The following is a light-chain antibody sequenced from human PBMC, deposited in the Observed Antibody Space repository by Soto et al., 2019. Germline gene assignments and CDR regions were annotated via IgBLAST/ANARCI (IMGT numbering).Light chain of an antibody. V-gene: IGLV2-11*01. CDR2: DVS. J-gene: IGLJ1*01. CDR3: CSYAGGSYV. CDR1: SSDVGGYNY. Sequence: QSALTQPRSVSGSPGQSVAISCTGTSSDVGGYNYVSWYQQHPGKAPKLMIYDVSKRPSGVPDRFPGSKSGNTASLTISGLQAEDEADYYCCSYAGGSYVFGTGTKLTVL.